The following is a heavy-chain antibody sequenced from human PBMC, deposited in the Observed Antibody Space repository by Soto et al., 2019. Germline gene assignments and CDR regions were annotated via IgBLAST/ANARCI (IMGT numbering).Heavy chain of an antibody. J-gene: IGHJ6*02. CDR1: GGTFSSYA. CDR2: IIPIFGIA. D-gene: IGHD6-13*01. Sequence: ASVKVSCKASGGTFSSYAISWVRQAPGQGLEWMGGIIPIFGIANYAQKFQGRVTITADESTSTAYMELSSLRSEDTAVYYCAILPGIAADGCGYYYDGMDVWSQGTTVTVSS. CDR3: AILPGIAADGCGYYYDGMDV. V-gene: IGHV1-69*13.